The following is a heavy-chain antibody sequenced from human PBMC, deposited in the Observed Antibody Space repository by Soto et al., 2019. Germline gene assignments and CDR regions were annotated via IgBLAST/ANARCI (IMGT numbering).Heavy chain of an antibody. D-gene: IGHD1-7*01. Sequence: PSETLSLTCTVSGAAITSFCWSGIRQSAGKRLEWIGRISTTGNTHYNPSLESRVSLSLDTSMNQSSLTVTSVTAADTAVYYCARESGENWTYEAYWGQGTLVTVSS. CDR2: ISTTGNT. CDR3: ARESGENWTYEAY. V-gene: IGHV4-4*07. J-gene: IGHJ4*02. CDR1: GAAITSFC.